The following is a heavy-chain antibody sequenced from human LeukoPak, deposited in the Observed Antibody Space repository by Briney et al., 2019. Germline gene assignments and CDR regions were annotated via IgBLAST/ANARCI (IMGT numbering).Heavy chain of an antibody. CDR1: GFTFSNYW. J-gene: IGHJ6*02. Sequence: GGSQRLSCTASGFTFSNYWMSWVRQTPEKGLEWVANIKQDGTEKVYVDSVKGRFTISRDNAQSSLYLQMNSLRAEDTAVYYCARDPYSSSWSYGMDVWGQGTTVTVSS. D-gene: IGHD6-13*01. V-gene: IGHV3-7*05. CDR3: ARDPYSSSWSYGMDV. CDR2: IKQDGTEK.